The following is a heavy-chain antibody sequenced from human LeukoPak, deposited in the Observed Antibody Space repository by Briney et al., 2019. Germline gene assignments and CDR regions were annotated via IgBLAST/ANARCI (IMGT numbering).Heavy chain of an antibody. J-gene: IGHJ4*02. V-gene: IGHV4-39*07. D-gene: IGHD6-13*01. CDR2: INHSGST. Sequence: PSETLSLTCTVSGGSISSGGYYWSWIRQPPGEGLEWIGEINHSGSTNYNPSLKSRVTISVDTSKNQFSLKLSSVTAADTAVYYCARLGRGSWQKGRILGFDYWGQGTLVTVSS. CDR3: ARLGRGSWQKGRILGFDY. CDR1: GGSISSGGYY.